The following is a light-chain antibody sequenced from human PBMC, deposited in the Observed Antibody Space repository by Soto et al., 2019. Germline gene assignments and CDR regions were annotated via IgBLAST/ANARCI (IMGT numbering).Light chain of an antibody. V-gene: IGKV1-39*01. CDR1: QSISSY. CDR2: PAS. J-gene: IGKJ5*01. Sequence: DIQMTQSPSSLSASVGDRVTITCRASQSISSYLNWYQQKPGKAPKLLIYPASSLQSGVPSRFSGGGSGTDFTLTISSLQPEDFATYYCQHADSFPLITFGQGTRLEIK. CDR3: QHADSFPLIT.